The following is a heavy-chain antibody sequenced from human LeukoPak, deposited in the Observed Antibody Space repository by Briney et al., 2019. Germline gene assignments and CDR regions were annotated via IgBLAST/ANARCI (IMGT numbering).Heavy chain of an antibody. CDR3: ARGNRGLSPDY. J-gene: IGHJ4*02. V-gene: IGHV3-48*02. D-gene: IGHD1-14*01. CDR2: IGTSNSPK. Sequence: GGSLRLSCAASGFAFSSYSMNWVRQAPGKGLEWVSYIGTSNSPKYYADSVKGRFTISRDNDKNSIYLQMDSLRDEDTAVYYCARGNRGLSPDYWGQGTLVTVSS. CDR1: GFAFSSYS.